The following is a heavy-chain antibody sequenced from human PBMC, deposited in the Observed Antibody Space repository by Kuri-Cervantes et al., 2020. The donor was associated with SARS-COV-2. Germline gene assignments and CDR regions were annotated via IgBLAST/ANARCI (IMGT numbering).Heavy chain of an antibody. Sequence: ASVQVSCKASGYTFTSSGIGWVRQAPGQGLEWMGVINPSGGSTSYAQKFQSRVTITADKSTSTAYMELSSLRSEDTAVYYCASRSHGVVPAAIGGDYWGQGTLVTVSS. CDR3: ASRSHGVVPAAIGGDY. D-gene: IGHD2-2*02. CDR1: GYTFTSSG. J-gene: IGHJ4*02. CDR2: INPSGGST. V-gene: IGHV1-46*01.